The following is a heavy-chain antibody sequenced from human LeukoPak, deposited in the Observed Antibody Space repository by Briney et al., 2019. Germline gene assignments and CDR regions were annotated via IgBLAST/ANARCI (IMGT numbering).Heavy chain of an antibody. V-gene: IGHV3-9*01. CDR2: ISWNSGSI. Sequence: PGRSLRLSCAASGFTFDDYAMHWVRQAPGKGLEWVSGISWNSGSIGYADSVKGRFTISRDNAKNSLYLQMNSLRAEDTALYYCAKDSDWLLQLDYWGQGTLVTVSS. J-gene: IGHJ4*02. CDR1: GFTFDDYA. D-gene: IGHD3/OR15-3a*01. CDR3: AKDSDWLLQLDY.